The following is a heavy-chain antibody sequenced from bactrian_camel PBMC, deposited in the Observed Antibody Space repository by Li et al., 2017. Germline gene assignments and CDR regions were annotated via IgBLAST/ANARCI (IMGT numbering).Heavy chain of an antibody. Sequence: VQLVESGGGSVQAGGSLTLSCAAPTYDRYCIGWFRQAPGKEREGVAAVYIGGLSSYYTDSVKGRFTIVQDNAKNTVYLQMNSLKNEDTAVYSCAADLSVRVPYDVCRKYWGQGTQVTVS. J-gene: IGHJ4*01. D-gene: IGHD3*01. V-gene: IGHV3S1*01. CDR2: VYIGGLSS. CDR1: TYDRYC. CDR3: AADLSVRVPYDVCRKY.